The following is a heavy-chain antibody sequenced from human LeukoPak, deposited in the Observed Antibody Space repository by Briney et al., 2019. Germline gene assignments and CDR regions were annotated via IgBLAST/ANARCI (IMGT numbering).Heavy chain of an antibody. CDR3: ARDSTAFNTDYYDSSGYYLYYFDY. Sequence: GGSLRLSCAASGFTFSSYGMHWVRQAPGKGLEWVAVIWYDGSNKYYADSVKGRFTISRDNSKNTLYLQMNSLRAEDTAVYYCARDSTAFNTDYYDSSGYYLYYFDYWGQGTLVTVSS. V-gene: IGHV3-33*01. CDR2: IWYDGSNK. CDR1: GFTFSSYG. D-gene: IGHD3-22*01. J-gene: IGHJ4*02.